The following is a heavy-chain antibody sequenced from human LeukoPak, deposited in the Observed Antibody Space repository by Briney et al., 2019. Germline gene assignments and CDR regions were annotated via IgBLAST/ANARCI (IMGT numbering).Heavy chain of an antibody. CDR2: IYYSGST. D-gene: IGHD2-15*01. Sequence: SETLSLTCTVSGGSISSYYWSWIRQPPGKGLEWIGYIYYSGSTYYNPSLKSRVTISVDTSKNQFSLKLSSVTAADTAVYYCAREGCSGGSCHRGSSDFDYWGQGTLVAVSS. J-gene: IGHJ4*02. CDR3: AREGCSGGSCHRGSSDFDY. V-gene: IGHV4-59*12. CDR1: GGSISSYY.